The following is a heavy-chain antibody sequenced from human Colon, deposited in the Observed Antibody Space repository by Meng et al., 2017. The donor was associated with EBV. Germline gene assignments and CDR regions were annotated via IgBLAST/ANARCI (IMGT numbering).Heavy chain of an antibody. D-gene: IGHD3-10*01. V-gene: IGHV4-61*01. CDR1: GDSVATGRYY. J-gene: IGHJ5*02. Sequence: QVQLQESGPGLVKPSETLSPTCTVSGDSVATGRYYWSWIRQPPGKGLEWIAYIYYIGGTNYNPSLKSRLTISLDTSKNQFSLSLRSVTAADTAVYYCARVSGRSFDPWGQGTLVTVSS. CDR3: ARVSGRSFDP. CDR2: IYYIGGT.